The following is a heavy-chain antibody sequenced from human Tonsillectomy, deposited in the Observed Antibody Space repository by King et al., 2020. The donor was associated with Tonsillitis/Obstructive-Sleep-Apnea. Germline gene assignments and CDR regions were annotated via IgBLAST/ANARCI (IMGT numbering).Heavy chain of an antibody. CDR3: VRGPTCGDECHSPLRWFDP. CDR1: GYTFTRYD. CDR2: MNPKRANT. J-gene: IGHJ5*02. Sequence: QLVQSGAEVKKPGASVKVSCKASGYTFTRYDINWVRQATGQGLEWMGWMNPKRANTGFAQQFQGRVTMTRNTSISTAYMELSSLRFEDTAVYYCVRGPTCGDECHSPLRWFDPWGQGTLVTVSS. D-gene: IGHD2-21*01. V-gene: IGHV1-8*01.